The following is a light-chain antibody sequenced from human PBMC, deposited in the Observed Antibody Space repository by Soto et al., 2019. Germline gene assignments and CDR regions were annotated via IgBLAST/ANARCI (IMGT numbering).Light chain of an antibody. CDR1: SSNIGAGYE. CDR3: QSYDSSLSGYV. Sequence: QSVLTQPPSVSEAPGQRVTISCTGSSSNIGAGYEAHWYQQVPGTAPKLLIYENNNRPSGVPDRFSGSKSGTSASLAITGLQAEDEAEDSCQSYDSSLSGYVFGTGTKVTV. J-gene: IGLJ1*01. V-gene: IGLV1-40*01. CDR2: ENN.